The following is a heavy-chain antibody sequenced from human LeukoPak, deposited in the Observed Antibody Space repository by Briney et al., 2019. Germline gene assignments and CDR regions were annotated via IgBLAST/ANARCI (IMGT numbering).Heavy chain of an antibody. CDR3: VRETVSVITDFDY. Sequence: GGSLRLSCAASGFTFSRHWMTWARQAPGKGLEWVANIKEDGSEQYYVDSIKGRFTISRDNAKNSLYLQMSSLRAEDTAIYYCVRETVSVITDFDYWGQGTLVTVSS. V-gene: IGHV3-7*01. J-gene: IGHJ4*02. CDR2: IKEDGSEQ. CDR1: GFTFSRHW. D-gene: IGHD3-16*02.